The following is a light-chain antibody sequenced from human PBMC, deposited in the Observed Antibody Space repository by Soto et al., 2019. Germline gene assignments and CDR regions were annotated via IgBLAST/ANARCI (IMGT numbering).Light chain of an antibody. CDR2: GAS. V-gene: IGKV3-20*01. J-gene: IGKJ3*01. CDR3: QHYGTSAL. CDR1: ESVSTSY. Sequence: EIVLTQSPGTLSLSPGVRASLSCRDSESVSTSYLAWYQQKPGQAPRLLIYGASGRATGIPDRFSVSASGTDFTLTISRLEPEDFAVYYCQHYGTSALFGPGTKVDIK.